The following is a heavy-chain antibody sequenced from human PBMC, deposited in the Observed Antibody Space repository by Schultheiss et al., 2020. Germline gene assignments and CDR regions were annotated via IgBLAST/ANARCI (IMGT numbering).Heavy chain of an antibody. D-gene: IGHD2-2*01. CDR1: GFTFSSYS. CDR2: ISGSGSTT. Sequence: GGSLRLSCAASGFTFSSYSMNWVRQAPGKGLEWVSAISGSGSTTYYPDSVKGRFTISRDNSKNTLYLQMNSLRAEDTAVYYCATLCSSTSCHIDYWGQGTLVNVSS. CDR3: ATLCSSTSCHIDY. V-gene: IGHV3-48*01. J-gene: IGHJ4*02.